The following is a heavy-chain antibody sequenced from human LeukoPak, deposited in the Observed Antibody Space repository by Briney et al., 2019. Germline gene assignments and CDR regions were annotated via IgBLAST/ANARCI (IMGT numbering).Heavy chain of an antibody. D-gene: IGHD6-6*01. CDR3: TRHGSIAAHGDY. CDR2: IRSKANSYAT. V-gene: IGHV3-73*01. J-gene: IGHJ4*02. CDR1: GFTFSGSA. Sequence: GGSLRLSCAASGFTFSGSAMHWVRQASGKGLEGVGRIRSKANSYATAYAASVKGRFTISRDDSKNTAYLQMNSLKTEDTAVYYCTRHGSIAAHGDYWGQGTLVTVSS.